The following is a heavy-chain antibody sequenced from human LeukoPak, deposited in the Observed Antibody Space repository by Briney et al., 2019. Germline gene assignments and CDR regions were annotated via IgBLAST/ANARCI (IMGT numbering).Heavy chain of an antibody. Sequence: GGSLRLSCAASGFTFSSSAMSWVRQAPGKGLEWVSAISNNGGYTYYADSVQGRFTISRDNPKSTLCLQMNSLRAEDTAVYYCAKQLGYCSDGSCYFPYWGQGTLVTVSS. V-gene: IGHV3-23*01. J-gene: IGHJ4*02. CDR1: GFTFSSSA. CDR3: AKQLGYCSDGSCYFPY. CDR2: ISNNGGYT. D-gene: IGHD2-15*01.